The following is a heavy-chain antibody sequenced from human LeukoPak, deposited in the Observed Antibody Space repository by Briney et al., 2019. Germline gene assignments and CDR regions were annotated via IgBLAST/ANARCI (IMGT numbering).Heavy chain of an antibody. Sequence: GGSLRLSCAASGFTFSSYAMSWVRQAPGKGLEWVSAISGSGGSTYYADSVKGRFTISRGNAKNTLYLQMNSLRVDDTAVYYCALTSVGFDHWGQGALVTVSP. CDR1: GFTFSSYA. J-gene: IGHJ4*02. D-gene: IGHD4-23*01. CDR2: ISGSGGST. CDR3: ALTSVGFDH. V-gene: IGHV3-23*01.